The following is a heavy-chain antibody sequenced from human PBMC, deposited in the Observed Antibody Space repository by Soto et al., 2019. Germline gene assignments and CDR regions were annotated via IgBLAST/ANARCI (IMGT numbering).Heavy chain of an antibody. V-gene: IGHV3-30*18. CDR2: ISYDGSNK. CDR3: AKAPNTMVSLDI. D-gene: IGHD3-10*01. CDR1: GFTFSSYG. J-gene: IGHJ3*02. Sequence: GGSLRLSCAASGFTFSSYGMHWVRQAPGKGLEWLAVISYDGSNKYYADSVKGRFTISRDNSKNTLYLQVNSLRAEDTAVYYCAKAPNTMVSLDIWGQGTMVTVSS.